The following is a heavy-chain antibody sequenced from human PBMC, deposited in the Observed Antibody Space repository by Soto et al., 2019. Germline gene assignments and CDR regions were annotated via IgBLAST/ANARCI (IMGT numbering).Heavy chain of an antibody. D-gene: IGHD6-19*01. V-gene: IGHV1-3*01. Sequence: ASVKVSCKASGYTFTSYAMHWVRQAPGQRLEWMGWINAGNGNTKYSQKFQGRVTITRDTSASTAYMELSSLRSEDTAVYYCARTYFFGWYIRYDAFDIWCQGLMVTVSS. CDR3: ARTYFFGWYIRYDAFDI. CDR1: GYTFTSYA. CDR2: INAGNGNT. J-gene: IGHJ3*02.